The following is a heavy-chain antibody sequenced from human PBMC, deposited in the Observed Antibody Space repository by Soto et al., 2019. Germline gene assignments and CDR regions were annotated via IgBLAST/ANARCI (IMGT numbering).Heavy chain of an antibody. V-gene: IGHV4-59*08. CDR3: ARQVLRYFGSQTTYYFDY. Sequence: PSETLSLTCTVSGGSISSYYWSWIRQPPGKGLEWIGYIYYSGSTNYNPSLKSRVTISVDTSKNQFSLKLSSVTAADTAVYYCARQVLRYFGSQTTYYFDYWGQGTLVTVSS. CDR2: IYYSGST. J-gene: IGHJ4*02. D-gene: IGHD3-9*01. CDR1: GGSISSYY.